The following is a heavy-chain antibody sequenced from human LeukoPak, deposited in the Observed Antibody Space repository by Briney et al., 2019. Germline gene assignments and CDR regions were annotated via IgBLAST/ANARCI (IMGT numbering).Heavy chain of an antibody. CDR2: ISYDGSNK. J-gene: IGHJ6*02. V-gene: IGHV3-30*19. CDR3: AREMVSGYPTYYYYYGMDV. Sequence: WGSLRLSCAASGFTFSSYGMHWVRQAPGKGLEWVAVISYDGSNKYYADSVKGRFTISRDNSKNTLYLQMNSLRAEDTAVYYCAREMVSGYPTYYYYYGMDVWGQGTTVTVSS. D-gene: IGHD5-12*01. CDR1: GFTFSSYG.